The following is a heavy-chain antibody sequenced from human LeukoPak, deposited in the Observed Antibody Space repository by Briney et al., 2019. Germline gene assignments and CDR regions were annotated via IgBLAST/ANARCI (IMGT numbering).Heavy chain of an antibody. CDR1: GGSFSSYY. D-gene: IGHD3-9*01. V-gene: IGHV4-4*07. Sequence: SETLSLTCAVYGGSFSSYYWSWLRQPAGKGLEWIGRIYTSGSTNYNPSLKSRVTMSVDTSKNQFSLKLSSVTAADTAVYYCARDTPRDILTGVWFDPWGQGTLVTVSS. J-gene: IGHJ5*02. CDR2: IYTSGST. CDR3: ARDTPRDILTGVWFDP.